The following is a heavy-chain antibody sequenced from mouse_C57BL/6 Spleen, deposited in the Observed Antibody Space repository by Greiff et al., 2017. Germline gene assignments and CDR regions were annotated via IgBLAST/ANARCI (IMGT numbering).Heavy chain of an antibody. CDR3: ARNYLRRYFDV. J-gene: IGHJ1*03. CDR2: INPGSGGT. CDR1: GYAFTNYL. D-gene: IGHD5-5*01. Sequence: QVQLQQSGAELVRPGTSVKVSCKASGYAFTNYLIEWVKQRPGQGLEWIGVINPGSGGTNYNEKFKGKATLTADKSSSTAYMQLSSLTSEDSAVYFCARNYLRRYFDVWGTGTTVTVSS. V-gene: IGHV1-54*01.